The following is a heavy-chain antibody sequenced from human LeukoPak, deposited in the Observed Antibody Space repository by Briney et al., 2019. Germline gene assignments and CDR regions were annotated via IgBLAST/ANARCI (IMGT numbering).Heavy chain of an antibody. CDR3: ARTTTDAFDI. CDR2: IYYSGST. J-gene: IGHJ3*02. V-gene: IGHV4-31*03. Sequence: SETLSLTCTVSGGSISSGGYYWSWIRQHPGKGLEWIGYIYYSGSTYYNPSLKSRVTISVDTSKNQFSLKLSSVTAADTAVYYYARTTTDAFDIWGQGTMVTVSS. D-gene: IGHD1-1*01. CDR1: GGSISSGGYY.